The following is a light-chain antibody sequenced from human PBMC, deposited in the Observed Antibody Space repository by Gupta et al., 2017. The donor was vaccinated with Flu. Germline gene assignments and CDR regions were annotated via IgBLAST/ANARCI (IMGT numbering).Light chain of an antibody. CDR3: ATWDDSLNGPV. CDR1: NSNIGRNT. Sequence: QSLLTQPPSSSGTPGQRVTISCSGSNSNIGRNTLSWYQQLSGAAPKLIIQNDNQRPSGVPVRFSGSKAGTSASLTISGLQSEDEGDFYCATWDDSLNGPVFGGGTRLTVL. CDR2: NDN. J-gene: IGLJ3*02. V-gene: IGLV1-44*01.